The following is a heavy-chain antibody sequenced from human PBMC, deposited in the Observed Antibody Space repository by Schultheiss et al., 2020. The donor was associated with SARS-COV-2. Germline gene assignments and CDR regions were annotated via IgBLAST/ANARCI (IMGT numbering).Heavy chain of an antibody. J-gene: IGHJ4*02. Sequence: GESLKISFAASGFTFSSYSMNWVRQAPGKGLEWVSSISSSSSYIYYADSVKGRFTISRDNAKNSLYLQMNSLRAEDTAVYYCARAGVTYYYGSGSYYLDYWGQGTLVTVSS. CDR3: ARAGVTYYYGSGSYYLDY. CDR2: ISSSSSYI. V-gene: IGHV3-21*01. D-gene: IGHD3-10*01. CDR1: GFTFSSYS.